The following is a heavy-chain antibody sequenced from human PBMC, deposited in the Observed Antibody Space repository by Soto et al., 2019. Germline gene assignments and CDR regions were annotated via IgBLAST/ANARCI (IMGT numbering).Heavy chain of an antibody. D-gene: IGHD3-9*01. CDR3: ARPVVYYDTLTGDYYYYGMDV. Sequence: PSETLSLTCTVSGGSISSSSYYWGWIRQPPGKGLEWIGSIYYSGSTYYNPSLKSRVTISVDTSKNQFSLKLSSVTAADTAVYYCARPVVYYDTLTGDYYYYGMDVWGQGTTVTVSS. CDR1: GGSISSSSYY. CDR2: IYYSGST. V-gene: IGHV4-39*01. J-gene: IGHJ6*02.